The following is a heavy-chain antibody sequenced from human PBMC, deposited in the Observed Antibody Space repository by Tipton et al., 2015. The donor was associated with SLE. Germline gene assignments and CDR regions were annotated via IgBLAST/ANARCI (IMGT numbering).Heavy chain of an antibody. D-gene: IGHD5-12*01. Sequence: TLSFTCAVYGGSFSGYSWSWIRQTPGKGLEWIGYMYYSGSTYYNPPLKSRVSISVDTSKNQFSLKLSSLTAADTAVYYCARGRRGYTAYVVPDYWGQGTQVTVSS. CDR3: ARGRRGYTAYVVPDY. J-gene: IGHJ4*02. V-gene: IGHV4-34*09. CDR1: GGSFSGYS. CDR2: MYYSGST.